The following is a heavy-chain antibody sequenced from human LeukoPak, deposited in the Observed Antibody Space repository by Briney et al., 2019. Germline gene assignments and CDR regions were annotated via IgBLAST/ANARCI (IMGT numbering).Heavy chain of an antibody. Sequence: SETLSLTCTVSGGSISSSGYYWGWIRQPPGKGLEWIGSIYYSGSTYYNPSLKSRVTISIDTSKNQFSLKLSSVTAADTAVYYCARSIYSGTSNFDYWGQGTLVTVSS. CDR2: IYYSGST. V-gene: IGHV4-39*07. CDR1: GGSISSSGYY. CDR3: ARSIYSGTSNFDY. J-gene: IGHJ4*02. D-gene: IGHD1-26*01.